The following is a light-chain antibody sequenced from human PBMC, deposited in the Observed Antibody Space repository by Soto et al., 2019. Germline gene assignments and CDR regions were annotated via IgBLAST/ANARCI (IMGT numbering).Light chain of an antibody. CDR3: QQRSNWPGIT. V-gene: IGKV3-11*01. Sequence: IVLTQSAATLSLSPGERATLSCRASQSVSSYLAWYQHQPGQAPRLLIYDASNRATGIPARFSGSGSGTDFTLTISSLEPEDFAVYYCQQRSNWPGITFGQGTRLEIK. CDR2: DAS. CDR1: QSVSSY. J-gene: IGKJ5*01.